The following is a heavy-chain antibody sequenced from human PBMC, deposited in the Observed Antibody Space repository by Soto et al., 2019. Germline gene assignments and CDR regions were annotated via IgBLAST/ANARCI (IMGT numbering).Heavy chain of an antibody. V-gene: IGHV3-23*01. CDR3: AKFPKARVLRFLEWSSGNWFDP. CDR1: GFTFSSYA. CDR2: ISGSCGST. D-gene: IGHD3-3*01. Sequence: PGGSLRLSCAASGFTFSSYAMSWVRQAPGKGLEWVSAISGSCGSTYYADSVKGRFTISRDNSKNTLYLQMNSLRAEDTAVYYCAKFPKARVLRFLEWSSGNWFDPWGQGTLVTVSS. J-gene: IGHJ5*02.